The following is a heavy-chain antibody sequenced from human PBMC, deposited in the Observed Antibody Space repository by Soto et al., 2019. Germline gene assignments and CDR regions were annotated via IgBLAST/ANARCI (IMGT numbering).Heavy chain of an antibody. D-gene: IGHD2-2*01. CDR1: GFTFSSYS. CDR2: ISSSSSYI. Sequence: EVQLVESGGGLVKPGGSLRLSCAASGFTFSSYSMNWVRQAPGKGLEWVSSISSSSSYIYYADSVKGRFTISRDNAKNSLYLQMNRLRAEDTAVYYWARDRPYCSSTSCYPRWFYPWGQGTLVTVSS. CDR3: ARDRPYCSSTSCYPRWFYP. J-gene: IGHJ5*02. V-gene: IGHV3-21*01.